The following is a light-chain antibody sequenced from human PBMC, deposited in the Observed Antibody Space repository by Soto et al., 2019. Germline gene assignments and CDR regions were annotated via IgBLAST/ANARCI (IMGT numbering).Light chain of an antibody. CDR2: GAS. CDR1: QSFSSSY. V-gene: IGKV3-20*01. Sequence: EILLTQSPGTLSLSPGERATLSCRASQSFSSSYLAWYQHKPGQAPRLLIDGASNRAPGIPDRFTGSGSGKDFTLTISRLEPEDFAVYFCQQYTFPPAYTFGQGTKLEIK. CDR3: QQYTFPPAYT. J-gene: IGKJ2*01.